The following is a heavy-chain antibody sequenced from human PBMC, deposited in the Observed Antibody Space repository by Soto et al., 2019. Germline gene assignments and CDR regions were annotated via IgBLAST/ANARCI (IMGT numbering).Heavy chain of an antibody. CDR3: ATRYSSRFY. D-gene: IGHD6-13*01. CDR2: SHQSGNT. Sequence: QVQLQESGPGLVKPSGTLSLTCAVSGVSISSHDWWTWVRQPPGKGLEWIGESHQSGNTNYNSSLESRVTLSVDKSKNQFSLKLTSVTVADTAVYYCATRYSSRFYWGQGTLVTVSS. J-gene: IGHJ4*02. CDR1: GVSISSHDW. V-gene: IGHV4-4*02.